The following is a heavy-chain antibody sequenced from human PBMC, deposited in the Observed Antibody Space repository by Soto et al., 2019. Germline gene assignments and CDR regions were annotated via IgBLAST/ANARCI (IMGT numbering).Heavy chain of an antibody. D-gene: IGHD2-2*01. CDR1: GFTFSSYG. J-gene: IGHJ6*01. Sequence: QVQLVESGGGVVQPGRSLRLSCAASGFTFSSYGMHWVRQAPGKGLEWVAVIWYDGSNKYYADSVKGRFTISRDNSKNTLYLQMNSLRAEDTAVYYCAREDIVVVPAAMGSYYYYGMDVW. CDR3: AREDIVVVPAAMGSYYYYGMDV. V-gene: IGHV3-33*01. CDR2: IWYDGSNK.